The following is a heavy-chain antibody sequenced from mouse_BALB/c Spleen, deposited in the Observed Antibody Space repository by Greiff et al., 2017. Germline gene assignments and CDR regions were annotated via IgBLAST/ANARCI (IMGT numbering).Heavy chain of an antibody. CDR3: VREGYYDDDMDV. J-gene: IGHJ1*01. CDR1: GLSLTSYD. D-gene: IGHD2-4*01. V-gene: IGHV2-9-2*01. Sequence: VRWVESGPGLGALSQSLSIPFTVSGLSLTSYDLLWIRQPPGKGLEWLGVIWAGGGTNYNSALMSRLSISRDNSKSQVFLKMSSLLTDDTAIYYCVREGYYDDDMDVWGAGTTVTVSS. CDR2: IWAGGGT.